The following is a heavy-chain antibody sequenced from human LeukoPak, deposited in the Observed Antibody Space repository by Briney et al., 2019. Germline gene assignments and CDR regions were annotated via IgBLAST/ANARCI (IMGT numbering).Heavy chain of an antibody. Sequence: PSETLSLTCAVYGGSFSGYYWSWIRQPPGKGLEWIGEINHSGSTNYNPSLKSRVTISVDTSKNQFSLKLSSVTAADTAVYYCASSGFGEPPFDYWGQGTLVTASS. CDR2: INHSGST. CDR3: ASSGFGEPPFDY. V-gene: IGHV4-34*01. CDR1: GGSFSGYY. D-gene: IGHD3-10*01. J-gene: IGHJ4*02.